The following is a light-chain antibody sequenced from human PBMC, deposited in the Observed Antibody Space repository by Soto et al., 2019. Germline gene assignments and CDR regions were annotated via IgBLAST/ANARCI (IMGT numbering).Light chain of an antibody. CDR3: CFYAGSFYV. J-gene: IGLJ1*01. Sequence: QSALTQPRSVSGSPGQSVTISSTGTSSDVGGYNYVSWYQQHPGKAPKLMIYDVSKRPSGVPDRFSGSKSGNTASLTISGLQAEDEADYYCCFYAGSFYVFGTRTKLTVL. CDR1: SSDVGGYNY. CDR2: DVS. V-gene: IGLV2-11*01.